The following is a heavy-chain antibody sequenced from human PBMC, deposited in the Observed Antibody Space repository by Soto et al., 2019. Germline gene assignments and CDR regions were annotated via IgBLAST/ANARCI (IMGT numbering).Heavy chain of an antibody. CDR3: ARAALYGYDY. D-gene: IGHD6-25*01. J-gene: IGHJ4*02. CDR1: GFTFRDYG. CDR2: ISSTSTNT. Sequence: EVQLVESGGGLVRSGGSLRLSCAASGFTFRDYGMNWVRQAPGRGLEWVAYISSTSTNTYNADSVKGRFTISRDNARNSVYLQMNSLRDEDTAVYYCARAALYGYDYWGQGTPVTVSS. V-gene: IGHV3-48*02.